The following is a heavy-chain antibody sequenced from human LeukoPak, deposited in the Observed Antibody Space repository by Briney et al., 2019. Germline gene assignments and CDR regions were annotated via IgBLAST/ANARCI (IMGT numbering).Heavy chain of an antibody. CDR2: ISSSAFTI. CDR1: GFTFRSFE. V-gene: IGHV3-48*03. D-gene: IGHD7-27*01. Sequence: GGSLRLSCAASGFTFRSFEMNWFRQAPGKGLEWVSYISSSAFTIYYADSVKGRFTISRDNAKNSLYLQMNSLRADDTAVYYCAREGDNSGQFDYWGQGTLVTVSS. CDR3: AREGDNSGQFDY. J-gene: IGHJ4*02.